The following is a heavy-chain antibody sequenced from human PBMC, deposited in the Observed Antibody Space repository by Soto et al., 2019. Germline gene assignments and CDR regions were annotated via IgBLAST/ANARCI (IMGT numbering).Heavy chain of an antibody. CDR1: GGTFSSYA. D-gene: IGHD6-6*01. V-gene: IGHV1-69*13. J-gene: IGHJ6*02. CDR2: IIPIFGTA. Sequence: ASVKVSCKASGGTFSSYAISWVRQAPGQGLEWMGGIIPIFGTANYAQKFQGRVTITADESTSTAYMELSSLRSEDTAVYYCVSSYSSSGYYYYYGMDVWGQGTTVTVSS. CDR3: VSSYSSSGYYYYYGMDV.